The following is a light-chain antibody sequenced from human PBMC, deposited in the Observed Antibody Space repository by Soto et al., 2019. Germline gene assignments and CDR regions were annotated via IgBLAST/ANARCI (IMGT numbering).Light chain of an antibody. CDR2: GAS. V-gene: IGKV1-39*01. J-gene: IGKJ4*01. CDR3: QQTYSDIS. Sequence: DVRMTQSPSSLSASVGDTITITCRASRTINTYLNWFQQKPGEPPXILIYGASTLHDGVPSRFSGSGSGADFTLTISGLQPEDSASYHCQQTYSDISFGGGTKVDI. CDR1: RTINTY.